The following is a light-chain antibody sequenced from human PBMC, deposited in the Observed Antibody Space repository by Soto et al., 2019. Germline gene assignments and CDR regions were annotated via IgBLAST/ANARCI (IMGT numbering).Light chain of an antibody. CDR2: GNS. V-gene: IGLV1-40*01. CDR1: SSNIGAGYD. Sequence: QSVLTQPPSVSGAPGQRVTISCTGSSSNIGAGYDVHWYQQLPGTAPKLLIYGNSNRPSGVPDRFSGSKSGTSASLAITGLQAEDEADYYCQSYASSLSCLVFGGGTKLTVL. J-gene: IGLJ2*01. CDR3: QSYASSLSCLV.